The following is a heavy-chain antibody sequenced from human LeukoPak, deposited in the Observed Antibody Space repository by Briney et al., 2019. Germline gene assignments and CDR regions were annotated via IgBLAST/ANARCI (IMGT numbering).Heavy chain of an antibody. Sequence: GGSLRLSCAASGFTFSSYSINWVRQPPGKGLEWVSSISSGSSYIYYADSVKGRFTISRDNPKNSLYLQMNSLRAEDTAVYYCARGYERSSWSGFHPWGQGTLVTVSS. CDR3: ARGYERSSWSGFHP. CDR1: GFTFSSYS. V-gene: IGHV3-21*01. CDR2: ISSGSSYI. D-gene: IGHD6-13*01. J-gene: IGHJ5*02.